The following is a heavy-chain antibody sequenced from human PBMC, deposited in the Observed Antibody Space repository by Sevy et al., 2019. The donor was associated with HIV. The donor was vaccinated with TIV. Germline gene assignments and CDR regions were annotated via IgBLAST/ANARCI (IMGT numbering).Heavy chain of an antibody. V-gene: IGHV5-51*01. CDR1: GYRFTSYC. D-gene: IGHD6-19*01. J-gene: IGHJ3*02. CDR3: ARAVTVDDAFDM. CDR2: IYPGDSDT. Sequence: GESLKISCKSSGYRFTSYCIGWVRQMPGKILECMGMIYPGDSDTRYSPSFQGQVTISADKSISTAYLQWSSLKASDTAMYYCARAVTVDDAFDMWGQGTMVTVSS.